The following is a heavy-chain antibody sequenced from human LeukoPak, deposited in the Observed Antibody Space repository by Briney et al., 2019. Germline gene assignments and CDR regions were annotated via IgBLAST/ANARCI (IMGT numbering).Heavy chain of an antibody. CDR1: GFTLSTNA. CDR3: AKDVGKWESLHFFDY. J-gene: IGHJ4*02. V-gene: IGHV3-23*01. D-gene: IGHD1-26*01. Sequence: GGSLRLSCLPSGFTLSTNAMSWVRQAPGKGLEWISGISGSGASTYYADSVKGRFTISRDDSRNTLYLQMNSLRGDDTAVYYCAKDVGKWESLHFFDYWGQGTLVTVSS. CDR2: ISGSGAST.